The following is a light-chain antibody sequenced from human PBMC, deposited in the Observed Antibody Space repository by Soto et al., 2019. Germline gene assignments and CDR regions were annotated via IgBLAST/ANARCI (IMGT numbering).Light chain of an antibody. Sequence: EIVMTQSPGTLSASPGERATLSCRASQSVSSNLAGYQQKPGHAPRLLIYDVSTSATGIPARFSGSGSGTEFTLTISSLQSEDFAVYYCQQYSKSPLTFGQGTKVEIK. CDR2: DVS. J-gene: IGKJ1*01. CDR3: QQYSKSPLT. CDR1: QSVSSN. V-gene: IGKV3-15*01.